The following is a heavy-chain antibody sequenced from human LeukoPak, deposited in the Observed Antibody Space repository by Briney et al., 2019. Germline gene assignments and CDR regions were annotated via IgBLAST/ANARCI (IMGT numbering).Heavy chain of an antibody. J-gene: IGHJ3*02. CDR3: ARGPYSYDSSGAFDI. D-gene: IGHD3-22*01. CDR2: IYTSGST. V-gene: IGHV4-61*02. CDR1: GGSISSGSYY. Sequence: SQTLSLTCTVSGGSISSGSYYWSWIRQPAGKGLEWIGRIYTSGSTNYNPSLKSRVTISVDTSKNQFSLKLSSVTAADTAVYFCARGPYSYDSSGAFDIWGQGTMVTVSS.